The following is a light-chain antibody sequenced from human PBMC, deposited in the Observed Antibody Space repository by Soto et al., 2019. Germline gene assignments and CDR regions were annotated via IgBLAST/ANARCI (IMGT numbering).Light chain of an antibody. Sequence: DIVMTQSPDSLAVSLGERATINCKSSQSVLYTSNNKNYIAWYQQKSGQPHKLLIYWASTRESGVHDRFSGGGSGTDFTLTIRSLQAEDVAVYYCKQYYSVPITFGQGTRLEIK. V-gene: IGKV4-1*01. J-gene: IGKJ5*01. CDR1: QSVLYTSNNKNY. CDR3: KQYYSVPIT. CDR2: WAS.